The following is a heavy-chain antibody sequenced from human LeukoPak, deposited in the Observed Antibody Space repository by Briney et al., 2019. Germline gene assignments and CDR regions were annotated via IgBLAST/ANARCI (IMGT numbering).Heavy chain of an antibody. D-gene: IGHD5-24*01. J-gene: IGHJ3*02. CDR1: GGTFSSYA. CDR3: AGDRVVATILGAFEI. Sequence: ASVKVSCKASGGTFSSYAISWVRQAPGQGLEWMGGIIPVFGTTNYAQNFQGRVTITADESTSTAYMELSSLRSEDTAVYYCAGDRVVATILGAFEIWGQGTVVTVPS. CDR2: IIPVFGTT. V-gene: IGHV1-69*01.